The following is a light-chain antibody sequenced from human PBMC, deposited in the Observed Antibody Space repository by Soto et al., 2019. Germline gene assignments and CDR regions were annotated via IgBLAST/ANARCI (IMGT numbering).Light chain of an antibody. J-gene: IGLJ1*01. CDR3: SSSTRISTYV. CDR2: EVT. V-gene: IGLV2-14*01. Sequence: QSVLTQPASVSASPGQSIAISCSGTSSDVGAYDYVSWYQHHPGKAPKLIIYEVTYRPSGVSNRFSASKSGNTASLTISGLQAEDEADYYCSSSTRISTYVFGTGTKVTVL. CDR1: SSDVGAYDY.